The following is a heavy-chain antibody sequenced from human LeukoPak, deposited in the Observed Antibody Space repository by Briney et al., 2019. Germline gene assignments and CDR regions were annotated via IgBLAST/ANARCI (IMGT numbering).Heavy chain of an antibody. CDR2: INHSGST. J-gene: IGHJ4*02. D-gene: IGHD6-19*01. Sequence: SETLSLTCAVYGGSFSGYYWSWIRQPPGKGLEWIGEINHSGSTNYNPSLKSRVTISVDTSKNQFSLKLSSVTAADTAVYYCAREGPRTGYSSGWLRCWGQGTLVTVSS. CDR3: AREGPRTGYSSGWLRC. CDR1: GGSFSGYY. V-gene: IGHV4-34*01.